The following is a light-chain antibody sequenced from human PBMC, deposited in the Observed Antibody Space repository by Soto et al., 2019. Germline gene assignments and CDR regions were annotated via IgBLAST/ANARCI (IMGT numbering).Light chain of an antibody. CDR1: RSDVGGYDY. V-gene: IGLV2-14*01. CDR3: RSYTSSSTLK. J-gene: IGLJ3*02. Sequence: QSVLTQPASVSGSPGQSITISCTGARSDVGGYDYVSWYQQHPGKAPKLIISDVSNRPSGVSNRFSGSKSGNTASLTISGLQPEDEADYFCRSYTSSSTLKFGGGTKLTVL. CDR2: DVS.